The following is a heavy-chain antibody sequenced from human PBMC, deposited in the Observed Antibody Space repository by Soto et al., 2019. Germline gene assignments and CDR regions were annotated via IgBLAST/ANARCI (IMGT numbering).Heavy chain of an antibody. Sequence: ASVKVSCKASGYTFTNNDVSWVRQATGQGLEWMGWMNPGSGDTGYAQKFQGRVTMTRDISIATVYMELNSLTSEDTAIYYCARMESFGSLNWFDPWGQGTLVTSPQ. J-gene: IGHJ5*02. V-gene: IGHV1-8*02. CDR1: GYTFTNND. CDR2: MNPGSGDT. D-gene: IGHD5-18*01. CDR3: ARMESFGSLNWFDP.